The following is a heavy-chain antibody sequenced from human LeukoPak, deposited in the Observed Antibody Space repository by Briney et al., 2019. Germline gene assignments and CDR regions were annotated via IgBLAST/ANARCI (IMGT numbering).Heavy chain of an antibody. V-gene: IGHV3-15*01. CDR1: GFTFSNAW. J-gene: IGHJ4*02. Sequence: GGSLRLSCVASGFTFSNAWMNWVRQAPGKGLEWVGRIKSKPDGGTTDYAAPVKGRITISRDDSKNTVYLQMNSLKTEDTGVYYCSTGGYFFDYWGQGTLVTVSS. CDR3: STGGYFFDY. CDR2: IKSKPDGGTT.